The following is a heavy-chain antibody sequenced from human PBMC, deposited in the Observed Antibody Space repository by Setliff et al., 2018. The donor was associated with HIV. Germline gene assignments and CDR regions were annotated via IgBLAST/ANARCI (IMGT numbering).Heavy chain of an antibody. J-gene: IGHJ5*02. Sequence: ASVKVSCKASGYTFTNYGVSWVRQAPGQGLEWMGWIGSYSGYTIYAQKFQDRLTMTTDTSTTTASMELRSLRSDDTAVYYCVRGHCNSDKCWYTWFDPWGQGTLVTSPQ. CDR2: IGSYSGYT. CDR1: GYTFTNYG. D-gene: IGHD2-2*01. V-gene: IGHV1-18*01. CDR3: VRGHCNSDKCWYTWFDP.